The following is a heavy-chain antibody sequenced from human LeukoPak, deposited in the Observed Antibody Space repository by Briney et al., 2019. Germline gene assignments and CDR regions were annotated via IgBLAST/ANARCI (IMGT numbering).Heavy chain of an antibody. Sequence: ASVTVSCKASGYTFTSYYIHWVRQAPGQGLEWMGLINPSGGTTIYTQKFQGRVTMTRDTSTSTVYMELSSLTSQDTAIYYCAREFSTVDDAFDIWGQGTMVTVSS. CDR1: GYTFTSYY. D-gene: IGHD4-23*01. J-gene: IGHJ3*02. CDR2: INPSGGTT. CDR3: AREFSTVDDAFDI. V-gene: IGHV1-46*01.